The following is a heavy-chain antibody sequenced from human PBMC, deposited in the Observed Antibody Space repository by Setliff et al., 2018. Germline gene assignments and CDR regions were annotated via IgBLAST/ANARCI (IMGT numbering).Heavy chain of an antibody. CDR2: IKQDGSEK. J-gene: IGHJ4*02. V-gene: IGHV3-7*01. CDR1: GFTFSSYW. Sequence: PGGSLRLSCAASGFTFSSYWMSWVRQAPGKGLEWVANIKQDGSEKYHADSVKGRFTISRDNAKNSLYLQMTSLRAEDTAVYYCAREATVTTLDYWGQGTLVTVSS. D-gene: IGHD4-4*01. CDR3: AREATVTTLDY.